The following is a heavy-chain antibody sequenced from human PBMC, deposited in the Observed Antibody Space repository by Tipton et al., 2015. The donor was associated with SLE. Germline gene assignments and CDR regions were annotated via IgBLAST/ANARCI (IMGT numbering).Heavy chain of an antibody. CDR2: IYYSGST. CDR3: ARESIWDPLFDY. CDR1: GGSISSYY. D-gene: IGHD1-26*01. J-gene: IGHJ4*02. Sequence: TLSLTCTVSGGSISSYYWSWIRQPPGKGLEWIGYIYYSGSTNYNPSLKSRVTISVDTSKNQFSLKLSSVTAADTAVYYCARESIWDPLFDYWGQGTLVTVSS. V-gene: IGHV4-59*01.